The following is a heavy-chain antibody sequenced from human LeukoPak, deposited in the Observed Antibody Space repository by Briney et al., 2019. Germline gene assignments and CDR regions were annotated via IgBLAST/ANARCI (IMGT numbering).Heavy chain of an antibody. J-gene: IGHJ4*02. Sequence: YYIGSTYYNPSLKSRVTISVATSKSQFSLKLSSVTAADTAVYYCARHVRSGYDLENFDFWGQGTLVTVSS. D-gene: IGHD5-12*01. CDR2: YYIGST. CDR3: ARHVRSGYDLENFDF. V-gene: IGHV4-39*01.